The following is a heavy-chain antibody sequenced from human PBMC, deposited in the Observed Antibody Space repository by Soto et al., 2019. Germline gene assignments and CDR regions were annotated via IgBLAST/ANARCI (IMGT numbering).Heavy chain of an antibody. CDR3: ARRSGRWLQQYYSYYGMDV. V-gene: IGHV1-69*12. Sequence: QVQLVQSGAEVKKPGSSVKVSCKASGGTCSSYAISWVRQAPGQGLEWMGGIIPIFGTANYAQKFQGRVTITADEATSKAYMERSSRRSEDTAGYYWARRSGRWLQQYYSYYGMDVWGQGTTVTVSS. D-gene: IGHD5-12*01. CDR1: GGTCSSYA. J-gene: IGHJ6*02. CDR2: IIPIFGTA.